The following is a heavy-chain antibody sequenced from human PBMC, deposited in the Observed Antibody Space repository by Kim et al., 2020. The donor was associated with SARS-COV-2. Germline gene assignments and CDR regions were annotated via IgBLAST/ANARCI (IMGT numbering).Heavy chain of an antibody. CDR2: ISGDGERQ. J-gene: IGHJ4*02. CDR1: GFTFDHSA. CDR3: VRVSGWLPRY. V-gene: IGHV3-43*02. D-gene: IGHD6-19*01. Sequence: GGSLRLSCAASGFTFDHSAMHWVRQAPGKGLEWVSLISGDGERQYYADSVKGRFTISMDRSKNSLFLQMSSLRTEDTALYYCVRVSGWLPRYWRQGTLVTVFS.